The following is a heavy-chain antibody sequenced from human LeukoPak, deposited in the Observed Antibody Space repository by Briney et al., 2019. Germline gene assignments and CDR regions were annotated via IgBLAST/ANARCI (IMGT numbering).Heavy chain of an antibody. CDR2: INPNSGGT. CDR1: GYTFTDYY. D-gene: IGHD2-2*01. CDR3: ARYRRSNTAHYYYMDV. V-gene: IGHV1-2*02. J-gene: IGHJ6*03. Sequence: ASVTVSCKPSGYTFTDYYLHWVRQAPGQGLEWMGWINPNSGGTNYAQKFQDRVNMTNDTSISTAYMELSRLRSDDTAVYYCARYRRSNTAHYYYMDVWGKGTAVTVS.